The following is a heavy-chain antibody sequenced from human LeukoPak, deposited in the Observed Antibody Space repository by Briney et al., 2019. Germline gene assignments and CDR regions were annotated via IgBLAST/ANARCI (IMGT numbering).Heavy chain of an antibody. CDR3: AKVREDVGYDLNFDH. D-gene: IGHD5-12*01. Sequence: GASVTVSCKASGYTFTSYYIHWVRQVPGQGFEWMGLINPGGGNTSFGKRFRGRVTFTRATATSTVYMHLTSLRSEDTAVYYCAKVREDVGYDLNFDHWGQGTLVTVSS. V-gene: IGHV1-46*01. CDR2: INPGGGNT. J-gene: IGHJ4*02. CDR1: GYTFTSYY.